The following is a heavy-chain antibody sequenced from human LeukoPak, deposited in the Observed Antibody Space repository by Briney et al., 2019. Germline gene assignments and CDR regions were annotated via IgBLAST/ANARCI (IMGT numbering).Heavy chain of an antibody. J-gene: IGHJ4*02. V-gene: IGHV1-46*01. D-gene: IGHD6-6*01. CDR2: INPSGGST. CDR1: GYTFTSNA. Sequence: ASVKVSCKASGYTFTSNAMHWVRQAPGQGLEWMGIINPSGGSTSYAQKFQGRVTMTRDMSTSTVYMELSSLRSEDTAVYYCARSRRGSSSPGYWGQGTLVTVSS. CDR3: ARSRRGSSSPGY.